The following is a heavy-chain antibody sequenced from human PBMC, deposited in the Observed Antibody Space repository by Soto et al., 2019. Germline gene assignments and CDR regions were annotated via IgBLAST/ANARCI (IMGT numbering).Heavy chain of an antibody. CDR1: GDTFTSYY. CDR3: ARSSGGNFGIIIEGSNWFDP. Sequence: ASVKVSCKAPGDTFTSYYLNRVRQAPGQGLEWMGVINPHGGSTKCAQKFQGRITMTRDTSRSTVYMELSSLRSDDTAIYYCARSSGGNFGIIIEGSNWFDPWGQGTLVTVSS. J-gene: IGHJ5*02. D-gene: IGHD3-3*01. CDR2: INPHGGST. V-gene: IGHV1-46*01.